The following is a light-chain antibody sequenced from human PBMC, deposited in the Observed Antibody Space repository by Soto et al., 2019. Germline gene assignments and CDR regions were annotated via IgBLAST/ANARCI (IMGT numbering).Light chain of an antibody. CDR1: SADIGAFNY. V-gene: IGLV2-14*03. J-gene: IGLJ2*01. CDR3: ASCSTSSALV. Sequence: QSALTQPASVSGSPGQSITISCAGTSADIGAFNYDSWYQHHPGKAPQLLIYDVSDRPSGVSTRFSASTSANTASLTISGLQADDEADYYCASCSTSSALVFGGGTKLTVL. CDR2: DVS.